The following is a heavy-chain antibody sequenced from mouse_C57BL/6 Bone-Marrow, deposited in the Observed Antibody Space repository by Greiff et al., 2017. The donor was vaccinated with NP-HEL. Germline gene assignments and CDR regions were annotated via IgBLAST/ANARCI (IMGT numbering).Heavy chain of an antibody. CDR1: GYTFTSYW. CDR2: IHPNSGST. Sequence: QVQLKQSGAELVKPGASVKLSCKASGYTFTSYWMHWVKQRPGQGLEWIGMIHPNSGSTNYNEKFKSKATLTVDKSSSTAYMQLSSLTSEDSAVYYCARRGEGDWYFDVWGTGTTVTVSS. J-gene: IGHJ1*03. V-gene: IGHV1-64*01. D-gene: IGHD2-13*01. CDR3: ARRGEGDWYFDV.